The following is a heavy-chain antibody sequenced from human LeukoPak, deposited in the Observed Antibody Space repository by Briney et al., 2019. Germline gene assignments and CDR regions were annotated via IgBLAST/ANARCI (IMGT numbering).Heavy chain of an antibody. J-gene: IGHJ4*02. V-gene: IGHV1-18*01. CDR2: ISAYNGNT. D-gene: IGHD3-3*01. Sequence: ASVKVSCKASGYTFTSYGISWVRQAPGQGLEWMGWISAYNGNTNYAQKFQGRVTMTRDTSISTAYMELSRLRSDDTAVYYCARDVTTPWSGYFDYWGQGTQVTVSS. CDR3: ARDVTTPWSGYFDY. CDR1: GYTFTSYG.